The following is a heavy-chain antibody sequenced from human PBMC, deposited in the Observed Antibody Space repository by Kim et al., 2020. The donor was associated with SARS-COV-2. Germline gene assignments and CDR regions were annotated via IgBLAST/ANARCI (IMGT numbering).Heavy chain of an antibody. CDR3: TTDLYDTIRQYVDY. D-gene: IGHD1-1*01. Sequence: ADSVKGRFTISRDNSKNTLYLQMNSLRADDTAVYYCTTDLYDTIRQYVDYWGQGALVTVSS. V-gene: IGHV3-33*01. J-gene: IGHJ4*02.